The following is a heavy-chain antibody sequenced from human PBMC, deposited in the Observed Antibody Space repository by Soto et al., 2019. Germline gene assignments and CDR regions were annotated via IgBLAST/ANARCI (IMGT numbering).Heavy chain of an antibody. D-gene: IGHD2-2*01. CDR3: ARAGSSSNCYVFDY. CDR2: IRQDGSEK. V-gene: IGHV3-7*01. J-gene: IGHJ4*02. Sequence: ESGGGLVQPGGSLRLSCAASGFTFRSYWMSWVRQAPGKGLEWVANIRQDGSEKQYVDSVKGRFTISRDNVKNSLYLQMNSLRAEDTAVYYCARAGSSSNCYVFDYWGRGILVSVSS. CDR1: GFTFRSYW.